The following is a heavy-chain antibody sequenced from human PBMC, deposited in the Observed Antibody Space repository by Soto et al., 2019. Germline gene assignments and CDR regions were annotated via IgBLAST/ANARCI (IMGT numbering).Heavy chain of an antibody. Sequence: LRLSCAASGFTFSSYSVNWVRQAPWKGLEWVSSISTRGDIYYADSLQGRFTISRDNAKNSVSLQMNSLRVEDTAVYYCAREETAWPLAYGLDVWGQGTTVTVSS. D-gene: IGHD2-21*02. J-gene: IGHJ6*02. V-gene: IGHV3-21*01. CDR1: GFTFSSYS. CDR3: AREETAWPLAYGLDV. CDR2: ISTRGDI.